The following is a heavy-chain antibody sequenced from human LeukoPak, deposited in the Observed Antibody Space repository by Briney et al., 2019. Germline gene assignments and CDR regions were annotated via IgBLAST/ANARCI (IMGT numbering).Heavy chain of an antibody. V-gene: IGHV1-69*13. J-gene: IGHJ5*02. Sequence: SVKVSCKAFGGTFSSYAISWVRQAPGQGLEWMGGIIPIFGTTNYAQKFQGRVTITADESTSTAYMELSSLRSEDTAVYYCARGGGYCSAGSCYSWLDPWGQGTLVTVSS. CDR3: ARGGGYCSAGSCYSWLDP. CDR1: GGTFSSYA. CDR2: IIPIFGTT. D-gene: IGHD2-15*01.